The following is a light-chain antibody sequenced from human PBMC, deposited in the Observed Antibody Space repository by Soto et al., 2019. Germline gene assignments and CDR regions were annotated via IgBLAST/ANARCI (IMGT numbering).Light chain of an antibody. CDR1: QSDNNN. CDR3: QQYNNWPLT. J-gene: IGKJ4*01. Sequence: EIVMTQSPATLSVSPGERATLSCRASQSDNNNLAWYQQKPGQAPRLLIYGASARATGIPARFSGSGSATEFTLTISSLQSEDFAVYYCQQYNNWPLTFGGGTKVEIK. V-gene: IGKV3-15*01. CDR2: GAS.